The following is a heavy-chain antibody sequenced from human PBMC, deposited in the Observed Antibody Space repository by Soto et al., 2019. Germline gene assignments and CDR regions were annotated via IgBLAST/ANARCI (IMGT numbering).Heavy chain of an antibody. CDR2: IYYSGST. V-gene: IGHV4-30-4*01. CDR1: GGSISSGDYY. D-gene: IGHD5-18*01. CDR3: ARAASRVQLWLDY. Sequence: TLSLTCTVSGGSISSGDYYWSWIRQPPGKGLEWIGYIYYSGSTYYNPSLKSRVTISVDTSKNQFSLKLSSVTAADTAVYYCARAASRVQLWLDYWGQGTLVTVSS. J-gene: IGHJ4*02.